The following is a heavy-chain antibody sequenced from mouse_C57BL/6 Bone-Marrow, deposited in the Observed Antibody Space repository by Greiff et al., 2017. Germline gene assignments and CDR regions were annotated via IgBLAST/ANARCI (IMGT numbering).Heavy chain of an antibody. Sequence: EVQVVESGGDLVKPGGSLKLSCAASGFTFSSYGMSWVRQTPDKRLEWVATISSGGSYTYYPDSVKGRFTISRDNAKNTLYLQMSSLKSEDTAMYYCARHEGNSYYYAMDYWGQGTSVTVSS. CDR3: ARHEGNSYYYAMDY. V-gene: IGHV5-6*01. CDR2: ISSGGSYT. J-gene: IGHJ4*01. CDR1: GFTFSSYG. D-gene: IGHD2-1*01.